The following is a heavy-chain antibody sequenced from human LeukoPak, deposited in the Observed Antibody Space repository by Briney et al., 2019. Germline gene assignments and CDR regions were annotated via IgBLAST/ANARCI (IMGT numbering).Heavy chain of an antibody. J-gene: IGHJ5*02. D-gene: IGHD3-10*01. Sequence: GGSLRLSCAASGFTFSDHYMSWIRQAPGKGLEWVSYISSSGSTIYYADSVKGRFTISRDNAKNSLFLQMNSLRAEDTAVYYCATDLIHYYASGAKTWGQGTLVTVSS. V-gene: IGHV3-11*04. CDR3: ATDLIHYYASGAKT. CDR2: ISSSGSTI. CDR1: GFTFSDHY.